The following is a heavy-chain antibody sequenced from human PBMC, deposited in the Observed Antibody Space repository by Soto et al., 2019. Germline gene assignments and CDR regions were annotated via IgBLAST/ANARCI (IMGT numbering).Heavy chain of an antibody. D-gene: IGHD2-2*02. CDR3: ASSFTVPVAIGY. CDR2: INAGNGNT. Sequence: ASVKVSCKASGYTFTSYAMHWVRQAPGQRLEWMGWINAGNGNTKYSQKFQGRVTITRYTSASTAYLELSSLRSEDTAVYYCASSFTVPVAIGYWGQGTLVTVSS. CDR1: GYTFTSYA. V-gene: IGHV1-3*01. J-gene: IGHJ4*02.